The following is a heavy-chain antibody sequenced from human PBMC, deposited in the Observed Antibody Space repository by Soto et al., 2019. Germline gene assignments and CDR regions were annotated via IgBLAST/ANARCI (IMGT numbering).Heavy chain of an antibody. Sequence: QLQLQESGPGLVKPSETLSLTCTVSGGSISSSSYYWGWIRQPPGKGLEWIGSIYYSGSTYYNPSLKSRVTISVDTSKNQFSLKLSSVTAADTAVYYCARWFGELWDWFDPWGQGTLVTVSS. CDR1: GGSISSSSYY. V-gene: IGHV4-39*01. J-gene: IGHJ5*02. CDR3: ARWFGELWDWFDP. CDR2: IYYSGST. D-gene: IGHD3-10*01.